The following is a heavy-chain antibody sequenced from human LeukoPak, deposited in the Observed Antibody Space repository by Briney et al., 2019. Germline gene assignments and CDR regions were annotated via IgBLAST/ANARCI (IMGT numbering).Heavy chain of an antibody. CDR2: INWNGGST. J-gene: IGHJ3*02. CDR3: ARDSGYYDSSGLGAFDI. CDR1: GFTFDDYG. V-gene: IGHV3-20*04. Sequence: PGGSLRLSCAASGFTFDDYGMSWVRQAPGKGLEWVSGINWNGGSTGYADSVKGRLTISRDNAKNSLYLQMNSLRAEDTALYYCARDSGYYDSSGLGAFDIWGQGTMVTVSS. D-gene: IGHD3-22*01.